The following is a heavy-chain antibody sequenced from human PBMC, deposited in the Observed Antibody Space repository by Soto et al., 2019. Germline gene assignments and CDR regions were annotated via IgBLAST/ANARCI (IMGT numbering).Heavy chain of an antibody. V-gene: IGHV3-7*02. CDR3: AIYYFSYYDILSTSDYYYGMDV. Sequence: GGSLRLSCAASGFTFSSYWMSWVRQAPGKGLEWVANIKQDGSEKYYVESVKGRFTISRDNAKNSLYLQMNSLSAEDTAVYYCAIYYFSYYDILSTSDYYYGMDVWGQGTTVTVSS. CDR1: GFTFSSYW. D-gene: IGHD3-9*01. J-gene: IGHJ6*02. CDR2: IKQDGSEK.